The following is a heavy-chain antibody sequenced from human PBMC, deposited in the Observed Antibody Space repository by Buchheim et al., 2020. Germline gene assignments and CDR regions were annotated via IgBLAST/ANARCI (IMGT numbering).Heavy chain of an antibody. Sequence: EVQLVESGGGLVQPGGSLRLSCAASGFTFSSYSMNWVRQAPGKGLEWVSYISSSSSTIYYADSVKGRFTISRDNAKNSLYLQMNSLRAEDTAVYYCARELVVVVAANSGDHYYYYGMDVWGQGTT. V-gene: IGHV3-48*01. CDR3: ARELVVVVAANSGDHYYYYGMDV. CDR2: ISSSSSTI. CDR1: GFTFSSYS. J-gene: IGHJ6*02. D-gene: IGHD2-15*01.